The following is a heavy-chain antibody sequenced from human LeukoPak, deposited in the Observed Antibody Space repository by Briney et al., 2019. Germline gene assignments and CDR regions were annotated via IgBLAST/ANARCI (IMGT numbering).Heavy chain of an antibody. CDR2: IKQDGSEK. CDR1: GFTFSSYW. V-gene: IGHV3-7*01. J-gene: IGHJ4*02. D-gene: IGHD3-10*01. Sequence: GGSLRLSCAASGFTFSSYWMSWVRQAPGKGLEWVANIKQDGSEKYYVDSVKGRFTISRDNAKNSLYLQMNSLRAEDTAVYYCAKDNGRVRGVIIAGWGQGTLVTVSS. CDR3: AKDNGRVRGVIIAG.